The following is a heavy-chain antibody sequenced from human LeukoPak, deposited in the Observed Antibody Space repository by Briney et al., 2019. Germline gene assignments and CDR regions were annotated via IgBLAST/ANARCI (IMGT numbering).Heavy chain of an antibody. V-gene: IGHV4-4*07. J-gene: IGHJ6*03. Sequence: SETLSLTCTVSGGSISSYYWSWIRQPAGKGLEWIGRIYTCGSTYYNPSLKSRVTISVDTSKNQFSLKLSSVTAADTAVYYCARVVVGGGLYYMDVWGKGTTVTISS. CDR2: IYTCGST. CDR3: ARVVVGGGLYYMDV. CDR1: GGSISSYY. D-gene: IGHD3-16*01.